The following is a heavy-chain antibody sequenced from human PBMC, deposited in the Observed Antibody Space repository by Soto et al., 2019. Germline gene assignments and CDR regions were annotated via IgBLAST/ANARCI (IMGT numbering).Heavy chain of an antibody. V-gene: IGHV3-64*01. J-gene: IGHJ3*02. Sequence: GGPLRLSCAASGVTFSSYAMDGVRQAPGKGLEYVSAISSNGGSTYYANSVKGRFTISRDNSKNTLYLQMGSLRAEDMAVYYCARYCSSTSCSIYDAFDIWGQGTMVTVSS. CDR2: ISSNGGST. CDR3: ARYCSSTSCSIYDAFDI. D-gene: IGHD2-2*01. CDR1: GVTFSSYA.